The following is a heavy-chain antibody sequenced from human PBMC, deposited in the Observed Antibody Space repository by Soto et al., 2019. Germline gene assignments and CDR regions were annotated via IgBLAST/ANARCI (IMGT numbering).Heavy chain of an antibody. CDR3: ARVPPPTAWYNWFDP. V-gene: IGHV4-31*03. CDR1: GVSFNSGNVY. J-gene: IGHJ5*02. D-gene: IGHD2-8*01. CDR2: IYHSGNS. Sequence: SETLSLTCTVSGVSFNSGNVYSRCVRQHPGKGLQWIGYIYHSGNSHYNPSLKSRVAILVDTSMNHFSLKLISVTAADTVVYYCARVPPPTAWYNWFDPWGQGTLVTVSS.